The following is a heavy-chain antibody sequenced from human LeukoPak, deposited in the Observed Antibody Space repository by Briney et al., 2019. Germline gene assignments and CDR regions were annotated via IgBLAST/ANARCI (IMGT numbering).Heavy chain of an antibody. V-gene: IGHV4-39*01. D-gene: IGHD4-23*01. Sequence: PSETLSLTCTVSGGSISSNNYYWGWVRQPPGKGLDLIGTIYYSGSTYYKPSLKSRVTISVDTSKNQLSLKLSSVPAADTAVYYCARRDSYGGGWFDPWGQGTLVTVSS. J-gene: IGHJ5*02. CDR1: GGSISSNNYY. CDR3: ARRDSYGGGWFDP. CDR2: IYYSGST.